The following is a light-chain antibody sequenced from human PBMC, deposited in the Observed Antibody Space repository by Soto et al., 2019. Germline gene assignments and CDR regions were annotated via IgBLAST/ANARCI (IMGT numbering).Light chain of an antibody. V-gene: IGKV1-39*01. CDR1: QDVTRY. CDR3: PQTSITQIE. Sequence: DIQMTQSPSSLSASVGDRVTVTCRASQDVTRYLNWYQQKPGKAPELLIYAASTLQSGVPSRFSGSGSGTDFTLTISSLQPEAFATYFCPQTSITQIEIGQGTKLNI. CDR2: AAS. J-gene: IGKJ1*01.